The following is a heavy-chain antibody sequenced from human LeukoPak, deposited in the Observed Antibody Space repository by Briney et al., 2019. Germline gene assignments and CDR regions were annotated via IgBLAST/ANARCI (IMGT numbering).Heavy chain of an antibody. CDR1: GGTFSNYA. V-gene: IGHV1-69*13. CDR3: ARDSSEIRSLIVH. J-gene: IGHJ1*01. CDR2: ITPLFGTA. D-gene: IGHD1-14*01. Sequence: SVKVSCKASGGTFSNYAINWVRQAPGQGLEWVGGITPLFGTAKYAQKFQGRVTIIADESTSTAYMELSSLRSEDTAVYYCARDSSEIRSLIVHWGQGTLVTVSS.